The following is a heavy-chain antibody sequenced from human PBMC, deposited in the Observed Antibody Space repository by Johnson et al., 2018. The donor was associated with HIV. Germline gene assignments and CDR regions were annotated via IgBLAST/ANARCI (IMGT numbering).Heavy chain of an antibody. V-gene: IGHV3-30*02. D-gene: IGHD1-1*01. Sequence: QMLLVESGGGLVQPGGSLRLSCAASAFTVSDNYLSWVRQAPGKGLEWVAFIRYDGSNKYYADSVKGRFTISRDNSKNTLYLQMNSLRAEDTAVYYCAKVGGTTILRDAFDIWGQGTMVTVSS. CDR2: IRYDGSNK. CDR3: AKVGGTTILRDAFDI. J-gene: IGHJ3*02. CDR1: AFTVSDNY.